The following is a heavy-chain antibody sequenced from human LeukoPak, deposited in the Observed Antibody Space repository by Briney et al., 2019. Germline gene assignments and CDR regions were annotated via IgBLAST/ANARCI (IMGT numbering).Heavy chain of an antibody. CDR3: ARHKSIAARLNWFDP. D-gene: IGHD6-6*01. Sequence: PSETLSLTCAVYGGSFSGYYWSWIRQPPGKGLEWIGEINHSGSTNYNPSLKSRVTISVDTSKNQFSLKLSSVTAADTAVYYCARHKSIAARLNWFDPWGQGTLVTVSS. CDR1: GGSFSGYY. V-gene: IGHV4-34*01. CDR2: INHSGST. J-gene: IGHJ5*02.